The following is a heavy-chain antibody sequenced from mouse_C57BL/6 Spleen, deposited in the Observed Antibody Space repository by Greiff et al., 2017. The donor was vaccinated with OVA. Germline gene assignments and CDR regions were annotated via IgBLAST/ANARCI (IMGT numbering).Heavy chain of an antibody. CDR1: GFSLTSYG. J-gene: IGHJ2*01. D-gene: IGHD1-1*01. V-gene: IGHV2-2*01. CDR3: ARNYYYGRAYYFDY. Sequence: VKLVESGPGLVQPSQSLSITCTVSGFSLTSYGVHWVRQSPGKGLEWLGVIWSGGSTDYNAAFISRLSISKDNSKSQVFFKMNSLQADDTAIYYCARNYYYGRAYYFDYWGQGTTLTVSS. CDR2: IWSGGST.